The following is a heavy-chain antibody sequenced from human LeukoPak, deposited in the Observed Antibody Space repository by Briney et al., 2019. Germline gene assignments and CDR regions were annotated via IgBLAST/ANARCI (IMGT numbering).Heavy chain of an antibody. V-gene: IGHV4-34*01. D-gene: IGHD5-12*01. Sequence: SETLSLTCAVYGGSFSGYYWSWIRQPPGKGLEWIGEINHSGSTNYNPSLKSRVTISVDTSKNQFSLKLSSVTAADTAVYYCARRMRSGLYCGYEYYFDYWGQGTLVTVSS. J-gene: IGHJ4*02. CDR3: ARRMRSGLYCGYEYYFDY. CDR1: GGSFSGYY. CDR2: INHSGST.